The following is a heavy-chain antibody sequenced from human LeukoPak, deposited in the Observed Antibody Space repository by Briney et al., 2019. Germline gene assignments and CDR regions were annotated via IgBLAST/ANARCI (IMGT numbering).Heavy chain of an antibody. Sequence: GGSLRLSCAASGFTFSSYAMHWVRQAPGKGLEWVAVISYDGSNKYYADSVKGRFTISRDNSKNTLYLQMNSLRAEDTAVYYCARDRAAVASGPLDYWGQGTLVTVSS. CDR2: ISYDGSNK. J-gene: IGHJ4*02. D-gene: IGHD6-19*01. CDR3: ARDRAAVASGPLDY. V-gene: IGHV3-30*04. CDR1: GFTFSSYA.